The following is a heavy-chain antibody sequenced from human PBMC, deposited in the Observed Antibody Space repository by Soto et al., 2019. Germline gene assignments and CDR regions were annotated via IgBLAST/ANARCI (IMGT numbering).Heavy chain of an antibody. CDR1: GYTFTSYD. D-gene: IGHD6-13*01. CDR3: ARGRSTSWFSDY. V-gene: IGHV1-8*01. CDR2: MNPNSGNT. Sequence: QVQLVQSGAEGKKPGASVKVSCKTSGYTFTSYDINWVRQATGHGLEWMGWMNPNSGNTGYAQNLQGRVTMTRNTSISTAYMELRGLRSDDTAVYYCARGRSTSWFSDYWGQGTLVTVSS. J-gene: IGHJ4*02.